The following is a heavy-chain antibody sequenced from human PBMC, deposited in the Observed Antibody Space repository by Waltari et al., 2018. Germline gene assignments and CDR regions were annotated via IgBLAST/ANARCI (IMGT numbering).Heavy chain of an antibody. CDR1: GYSLSSGYY. CDR3: ARGDPSTTGTTRYYFDY. Sequence: QVQLQESGPGLVKPSETLSLTCAVSGYSLSSGYYWGWIRPPPGKGLEWIGSIYHSGSTYYNPSLKSRVTISVDTSKNQFSLKLSSVTAADTAVYYCARGDPSTTGTTRYYFDYWGQGTLVTVSS. J-gene: IGHJ4*02. V-gene: IGHV4-38-2*01. CDR2: IYHSGST. D-gene: IGHD1-1*01.